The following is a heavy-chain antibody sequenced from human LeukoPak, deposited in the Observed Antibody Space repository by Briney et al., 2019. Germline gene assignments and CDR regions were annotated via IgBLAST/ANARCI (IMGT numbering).Heavy chain of an antibody. J-gene: IGHJ3*02. Sequence: PLETLSLTCTVSGGSISSYYWSWIRQPPGKGLEWIGYIYYSGSTNYNPSLKSRVTISVDTSKNQFSLKLSSVTAADTAVYYCAREKYCTNGVCSFNAFDIWGQGTMVTVSS. CDR2: IYYSGST. CDR1: GGSISSYY. D-gene: IGHD2-8*01. CDR3: AREKYCTNGVCSFNAFDI. V-gene: IGHV4-59*12.